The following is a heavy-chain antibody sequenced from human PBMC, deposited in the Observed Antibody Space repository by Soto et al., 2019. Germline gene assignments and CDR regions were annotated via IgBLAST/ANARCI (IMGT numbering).Heavy chain of an antibody. CDR1: GYTFTSYY. Sequence: XSVKVSCKASGYTFTSYYMHWVRQAPGQGLEWMAIIXPSGGXTSYEQKFQGXXNMTRETSXRTVSMELSSLRSEDTAVYYCARDGYNFDDFDIWGKGTMVTV. CDR2: IXPSGGXT. CDR3: ARDGYNFDDFDI. D-gene: IGHD5-12*01. J-gene: IGHJ3*02. V-gene: IGHV1-46*01.